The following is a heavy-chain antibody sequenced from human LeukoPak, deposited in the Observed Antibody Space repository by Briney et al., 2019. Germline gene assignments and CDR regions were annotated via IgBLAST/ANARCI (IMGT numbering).Heavy chain of an antibody. CDR2: INHSGST. Sequence: SETLSLTCAVYGGSFSGYYWSWIRQPPGKGLEWIGEINHSGSTNYNPSLKSRVTISVDTSKNQFSLKLSSVTAPDTAVYYCARSLVGAHPNFDYWGQGTLVTVSS. CDR3: ARSLVGAHPNFDY. V-gene: IGHV4-34*01. J-gene: IGHJ4*02. CDR1: GGSFSGYY. D-gene: IGHD1-26*01.